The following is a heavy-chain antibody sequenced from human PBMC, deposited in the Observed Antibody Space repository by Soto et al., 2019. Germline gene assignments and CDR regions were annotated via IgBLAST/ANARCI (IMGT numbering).Heavy chain of an antibody. D-gene: IGHD2-21*01. CDR3: AKLRDCGGQCYHDH. CDR1: GFTFSSYA. J-gene: IGHJ4*02. V-gene: IGHV3-23*01. Sequence: PEGSLRLPCAASGFTFSSYAMRWVRQAPGKGLECVSAISGSGGSTYYADPVKGRFTISRDNSKNTLYLQMNSLRAEDTAVYYRAKLRDCGGQCYHDHWGEGTLVTVSS. CDR2: ISGSGGST.